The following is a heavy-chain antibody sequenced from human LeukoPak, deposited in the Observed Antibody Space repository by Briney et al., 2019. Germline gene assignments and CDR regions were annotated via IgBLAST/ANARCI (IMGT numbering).Heavy chain of an antibody. CDR3: ARVYHFENGGYYRDFDF. V-gene: IGHV3-7*04. CDR2: IKADGSEK. CDR1: GFTFSRYC. Sequence: PGGSLRLSCAASGFTFSRYCMSWVRQTPGKGLEWVAAIKADGSEKYYVDSVKGRFTISRDNAQNSLYLQMSSLRAEDTALYYCARVYHFENGGYYRDFDFWGQGILVIVSS. D-gene: IGHD3-22*01. J-gene: IGHJ4*02.